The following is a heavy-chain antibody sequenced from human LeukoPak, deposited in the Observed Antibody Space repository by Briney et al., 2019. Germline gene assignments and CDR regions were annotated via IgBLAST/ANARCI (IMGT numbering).Heavy chain of an antibody. CDR3: ARHQNRYYYDSRAFDI. CDR2: IYYSGST. V-gene: IGHV4-59*08. Sequence: SETLSLTCTVSGGSISSYYWSWIRQPPGKGLEWIGYIYYSGSTNYNPSLKSRVTISVDTSKNQFSLKLSSVTAADTAVYYCARHQNRYYYDSRAFDIWGQGTMVTVSS. J-gene: IGHJ3*02. D-gene: IGHD3-22*01. CDR1: GGSISSYY.